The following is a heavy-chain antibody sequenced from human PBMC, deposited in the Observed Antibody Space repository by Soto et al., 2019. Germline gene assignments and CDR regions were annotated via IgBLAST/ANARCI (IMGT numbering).Heavy chain of an antibody. Sequence: GGSLRLSCAASGFTFSSYSMNWVRQAPGKGLEWVSYISSSSSTIYYADSVKGRFTISRDNAKNSLYLQMNSLRAEDTAVYYCARDFDPGIPLAGTEIHYPGQATLVSVSS. D-gene: IGHD6-19*01. V-gene: IGHV3-48*01. J-gene: IGHJ4*02. CDR1: GFTFSSYS. CDR2: ISSSSSTI. CDR3: ARDFDPGIPLAGTEIHY.